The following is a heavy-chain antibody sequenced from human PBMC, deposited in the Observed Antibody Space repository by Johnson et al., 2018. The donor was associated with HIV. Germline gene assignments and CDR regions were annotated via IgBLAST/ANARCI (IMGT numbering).Heavy chain of an antibody. CDR2: IYSGGST. D-gene: IGHD5-18*01. V-gene: IGHV3-53*01. CDR1: GFTVRSNY. Sequence: VQLVESGGGLIQPGGSLRLSCAASGFTVRSNYMSWVRQAPGRGLEWVSVIYSGGSTYYADSAKGRFTISRDNSKNTLYLQMNSLRAEDTAVYYCAAVDTVMVTGAFDIWGQGTMVTVSS. CDR3: AAVDTVMVTGAFDI. J-gene: IGHJ3*02.